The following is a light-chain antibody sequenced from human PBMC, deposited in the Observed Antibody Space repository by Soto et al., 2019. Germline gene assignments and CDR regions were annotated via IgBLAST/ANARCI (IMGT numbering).Light chain of an antibody. Sequence: SVLTKPSSVSGSPGQSITISCTRTSSDVGGYNFVSWYQQHPDKAPKLMIYDVTNRPSGVSNRFSGSKSGNTASLTISGLQAEDEADYYCSSYTSISTYVFGTGTKVTVL. V-gene: IGLV2-14*01. J-gene: IGLJ1*01. CDR3: SSYTSISTYV. CDR2: DVT. CDR1: SSDVGGYNF.